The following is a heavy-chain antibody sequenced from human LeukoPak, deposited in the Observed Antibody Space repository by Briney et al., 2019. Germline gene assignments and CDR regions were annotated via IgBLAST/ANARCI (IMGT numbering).Heavy chain of an antibody. D-gene: IGHD4-17*01. J-gene: IGHJ4*02. CDR3: GRDAIDYGDSRLFNY. CDR2: ISAYNGNT. Sequence: GASVKVSCKASGYTFTSYGISWVRQAPGQGLEWMGWISAYNGNTNYAQKLQGRVTMTTDTSTSTAYMELRSLRFDDTAMYYCGRDAIDYGDSRLFNYWGQGTLVTVSS. CDR1: GYTFTSYG. V-gene: IGHV1-18*01.